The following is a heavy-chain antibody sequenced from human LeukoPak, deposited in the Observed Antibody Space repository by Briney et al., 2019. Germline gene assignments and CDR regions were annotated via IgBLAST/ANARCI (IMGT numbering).Heavy chain of an antibody. CDR1: GFTFSSYA. Sequence: PGGSLRLSCAASGFTFSSYAMSWVRQASGKGLEWVSAISGSGGSTYYADSVKGRFTISRDNSKNTLYLQMNSLRAEDTAAYYCAKDPTGSSSYYFDYWGQGTLVTVSS. J-gene: IGHJ4*02. V-gene: IGHV3-23*01. D-gene: IGHD6-6*01. CDR3: AKDPTGSSSYYFDY. CDR2: ISGSGGST.